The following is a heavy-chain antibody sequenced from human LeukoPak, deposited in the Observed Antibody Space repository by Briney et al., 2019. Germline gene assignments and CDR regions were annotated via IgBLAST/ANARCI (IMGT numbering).Heavy chain of an antibody. Sequence: SETLSLTCTVSGDSISTYYWTWIRQPPGKGLEWIGYIYYSGSTNYNPSLKSRVTISVDTSKNQFSLKLSSVTAADTAVYYCARSFGGNSWLAVDYWGQGTLVTVSS. CDR3: ARSFGGNSWLAVDY. CDR2: IYYSGST. J-gene: IGHJ4*02. CDR1: GDSISTYY. V-gene: IGHV4-59*01. D-gene: IGHD4-23*01.